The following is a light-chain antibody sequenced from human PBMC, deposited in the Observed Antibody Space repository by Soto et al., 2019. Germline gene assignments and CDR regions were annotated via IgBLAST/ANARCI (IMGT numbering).Light chain of an antibody. CDR1: SSNIGSHT. V-gene: IGLV1-44*01. CDR2: TNN. Sequence: QSVLTQPPSASGTPGQRVTISCSGGSSNIGSHTVNWYQQLPGTAPKLLIYTNNQRPSGVPDRFSGSKSGTSASLAISGLQSEDEADYYCAAWDDSLNGYVFGTGTKVTVL. CDR3: AAWDDSLNGYV. J-gene: IGLJ1*01.